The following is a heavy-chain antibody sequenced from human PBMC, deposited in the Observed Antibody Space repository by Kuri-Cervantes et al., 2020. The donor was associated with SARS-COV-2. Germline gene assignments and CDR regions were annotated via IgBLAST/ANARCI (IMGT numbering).Heavy chain of an antibody. Sequence: SETLSLTCTVSGGSISSSSYYWGWIRQPPGKGLEWIGYIYHSGSTYYNPSLKSRVTISVGRSKNQFSLKLSSVTAADTAVYYCARAFGGGYYLVPDAFDIWGQGTMVTVSS. CDR2: IYHSGST. CDR1: GGSISSSSYY. D-gene: IGHD3-3*01. V-gene: IGHV4-39*07. CDR3: ARAFGGGYYLVPDAFDI. J-gene: IGHJ3*02.